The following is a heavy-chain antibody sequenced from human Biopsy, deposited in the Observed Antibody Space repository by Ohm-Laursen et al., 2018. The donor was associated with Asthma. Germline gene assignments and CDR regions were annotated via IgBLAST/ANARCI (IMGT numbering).Heavy chain of an antibody. CDR3: AREGVAGTHIED. Sequence: SLRLSCAASRFTYEMHWVHQAPGKGLEWVAVISYDGSSIYYADSVKGRFTISRDNSKNTLSLQMNSLTAEDTAVYYCAREGVAGTHIEDWGQGTLVTVSS. CDR2: ISYDGSSI. CDR1: RFTYE. J-gene: IGHJ4*02. D-gene: IGHD6-19*01. V-gene: IGHV3-30-3*01.